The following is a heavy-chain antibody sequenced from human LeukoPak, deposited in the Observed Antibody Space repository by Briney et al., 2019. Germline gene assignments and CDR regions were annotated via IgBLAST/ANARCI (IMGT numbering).Heavy chain of an antibody. CDR2: IYTSGST. CDR3: ARGHSHCSSTSCYVYYYYYYYMDV. J-gene: IGHJ6*03. Sequence: PSETLSLTCTVSGGSISSGSYYWSWIRQPAGKGLEWIGRIYTSGSTNYIPSLKSRVTISVDTSKNQFSLKLSPVTAADTAVYYCARGHSHCSSTSCYVYYYYYYYMDVWGKGTTVTVSS. V-gene: IGHV4-61*02. D-gene: IGHD2-2*01. CDR1: GGSISSGSYY.